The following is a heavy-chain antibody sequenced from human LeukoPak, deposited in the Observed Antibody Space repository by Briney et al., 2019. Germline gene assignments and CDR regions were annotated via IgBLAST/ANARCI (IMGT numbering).Heavy chain of an antibody. CDR1: GVTFSSYA. CDR3: ACATDPTHSGRFDT. D-gene: IGHD1-1*01. CDR2: IIPILGIA. Sequence: ASVKVSCKASGVTFSSYAISWVRQPPGQGLEWMGRIIPILGIANYAQKFHGRITITSDKATSTAYVAMSSLRSEDTAVYYCACATDPTHSGRFDTWGQGTLVTVSS. V-gene: IGHV1-69*04. J-gene: IGHJ5*02.